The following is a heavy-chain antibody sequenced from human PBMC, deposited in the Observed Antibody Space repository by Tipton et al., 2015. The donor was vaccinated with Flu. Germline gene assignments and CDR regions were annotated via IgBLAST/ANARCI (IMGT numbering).Heavy chain of an antibody. Sequence: QSGPEVKKPGESLKISCKGSGYSFTSYWIGWVRQMPGKGLEWMGIIYPGDSDTRYSPSFQGQVTISADKSISTAYLQWSSLKASDTAMYYCARRGIAAAGTQDDAFDIWGQGTMVTVSS. CDR3: ARRGIAAAGTQDDAFDI. CDR2: IYPGDSDT. CDR1: GYSFTSYW. J-gene: IGHJ3*02. V-gene: IGHV5-51*01. D-gene: IGHD6-13*01.